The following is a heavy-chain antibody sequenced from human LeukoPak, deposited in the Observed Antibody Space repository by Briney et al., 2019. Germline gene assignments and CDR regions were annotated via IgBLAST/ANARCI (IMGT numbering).Heavy chain of an antibody. Sequence: PSQTLSLTCTVSGGSIRSGDYYWSWIRQPPGKGLEWIGYIYYSGSTYYNPSLKSRVTISVDTSKNQFSLKLSSVTAADTAVYYCARQDMVRGFIISFDYWGQGTLVTVSS. CDR2: IYYSGST. V-gene: IGHV4-30-4*01. CDR3: ARQDMVRGFIISFDY. D-gene: IGHD3-10*01. CDR1: GGSIRSGDYY. J-gene: IGHJ4*02.